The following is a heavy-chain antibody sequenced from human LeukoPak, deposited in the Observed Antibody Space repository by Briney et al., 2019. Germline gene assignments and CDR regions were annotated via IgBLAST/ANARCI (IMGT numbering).Heavy chain of an antibody. CDR1: GFTFIGYS. J-gene: IGHJ4*02. V-gene: IGHV3-21*01. Sequence: GGSLRLSCAASGFTFIGYSMNWVSQAPGKGLEWVSSIKSKSDYIYYADSVKGRFTISRDNAKNSLYLQMSSLRAEDTAVYYCARDGSGSYLASFDYWGQGTLVIVSS. D-gene: IGHD1-26*01. CDR3: ARDGSGSYLASFDY. CDR2: IKSKSDYI.